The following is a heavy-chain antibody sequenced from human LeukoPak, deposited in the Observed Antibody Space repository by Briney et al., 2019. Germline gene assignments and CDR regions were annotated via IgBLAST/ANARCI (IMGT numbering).Heavy chain of an antibody. CDR1: GYTFTGYY. D-gene: IGHD1-1*01. CDR3: ARDTNDVRSYYFDY. Sequence: ASVKVSCKASGYTFTGYYMHWVRQAPGQGLEWMGWINPNSGGTNYAQKFQGRVTMTRDTSISTAYMELSRLRSEDTAVYYCARDTNDVRSYYFDYWGQGTLVTVSS. J-gene: IGHJ4*02. CDR2: INPNSGGT. V-gene: IGHV1-2*02.